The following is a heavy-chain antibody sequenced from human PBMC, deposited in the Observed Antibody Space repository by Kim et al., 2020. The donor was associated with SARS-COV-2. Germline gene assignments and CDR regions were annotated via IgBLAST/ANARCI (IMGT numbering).Heavy chain of an antibody. CDR1: GFTFSSYS. CDR3: ARVRGYCSSTSCHGYGMDV. CDR2: ISSSSSYI. V-gene: IGHV3-21*01. Sequence: GGSLRLSCAASGFTFSSYSMNWVRQAPGKGLEWVSSISSSSSYIYYADSVKGRFTISRDNAKNSLYLQMNSLRAEDTAVYYCARVRGYCSSTSCHGYGMDVWGQGTTVTVSS. J-gene: IGHJ6*02. D-gene: IGHD2-2*01.